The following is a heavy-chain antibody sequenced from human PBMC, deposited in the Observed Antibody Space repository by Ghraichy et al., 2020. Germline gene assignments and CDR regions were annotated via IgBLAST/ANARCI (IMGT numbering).Heavy chain of an antibody. CDR3: AKDYLPGGSWHWGA. Sequence: GEPLNISCAASGFTFSTYAMSWVRQAPGKGLEWVSAISSSGGNTYYADSVKGRFTISRDNSKNTLLLQMNSLRAEDTAVYYCAKDYLPGGSWHWGAWGQGTLVTVSS. J-gene: IGHJ5*02. V-gene: IGHV3-23*01. CDR1: GFTFSTYA. CDR2: ISSSGGNT. D-gene: IGHD2-15*01.